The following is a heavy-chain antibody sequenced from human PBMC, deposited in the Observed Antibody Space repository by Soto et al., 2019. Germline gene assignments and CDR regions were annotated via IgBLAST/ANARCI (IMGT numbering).Heavy chain of an antibody. Sequence: PGGSLRLSCVGSGFTFSSNWMTWVRQAPGKGLEWVGNIRQDGSNKYYADSVKGRFTISRDNSKNTLYLQMNSLRAEDTAVYYCASCIEAAGTAAYYFDYWAQGTLVTVSS. V-gene: IGHV3-7*02. J-gene: IGHJ4*02. CDR2: IRQDGSNK. CDR3: ASCIEAAGTAAYYFDY. CDR1: GFTFSSNW. D-gene: IGHD6-13*01.